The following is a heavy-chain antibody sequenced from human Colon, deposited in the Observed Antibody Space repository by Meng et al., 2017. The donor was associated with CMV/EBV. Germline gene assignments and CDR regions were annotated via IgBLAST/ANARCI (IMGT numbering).Heavy chain of an antibody. V-gene: IGHV3-15*01. J-gene: IGHJ4*02. CDR2: IKSRSEGETT. D-gene: IGHD1-1*01. Sequence: ASGFTFTNAWMTWVRQAPGKGLEWVGRIKSRSEGETTDYSEAVKGRFTTSRDDSERMSYLQMNSLKIEDTGVYYCVAGTGTTDFDFWGRGTLVTVSS. CDR3: VAGTGTTDFDF. CDR1: GFTFTNAW.